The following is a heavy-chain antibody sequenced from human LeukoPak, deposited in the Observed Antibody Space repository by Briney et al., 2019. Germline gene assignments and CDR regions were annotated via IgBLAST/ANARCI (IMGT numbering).Heavy chain of an antibody. CDR2: INAGNGNT. D-gene: IGHD3-10*01. CDR3: ARDPSYYYGSGSYYDP. V-gene: IGHV1-3*01. Sequence: ASVKVSCKASGYTFTSYAMHWVRQAPGQRLERMGWINAGNGNTKYSQKFQGRVTITRDTSASTAYMELSSLRSEDTAVYYCARDPSYYYGSGSYYDPWGQGTLVTVSS. CDR1: GYTFTSYA. J-gene: IGHJ5*02.